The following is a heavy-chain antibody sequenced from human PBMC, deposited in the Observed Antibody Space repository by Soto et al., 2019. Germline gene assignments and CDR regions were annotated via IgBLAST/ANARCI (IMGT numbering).Heavy chain of an antibody. D-gene: IGHD2-15*01. CDR2: ISYDGSNK. V-gene: IGHV3-30*03. CDR3: ATEGCSGGSGYFDY. Sequence: GGSLRLSCAASGFTFSSYGMHWVRQAPGKGLEWVAVISYDGSNKYYADSVKGRFTISRDNSNNTLYLQINSLRAEDTAVYYCATEGCSGGSGYFDYWGQGTLVTVSS. J-gene: IGHJ4*02. CDR1: GFTFSSYG.